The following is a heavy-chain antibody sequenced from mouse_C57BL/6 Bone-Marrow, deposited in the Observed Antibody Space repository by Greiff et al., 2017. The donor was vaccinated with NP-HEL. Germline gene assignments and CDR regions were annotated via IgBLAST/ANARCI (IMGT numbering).Heavy chain of an antibody. J-gene: IGHJ1*03. CDR3: AKNRDYDYGYFDV. Sequence: QVQLKQSGPGLVQPSQSLSITCTVSGFSSTSYGVHWVRQPPGKGLEWLGVIWSGGSTDYNAAFISRLSISKDNSKSQVFFKMNSLQADDTAIYYCAKNRDYDYGYFDVWGTGTTVTVSS. D-gene: IGHD2-4*01. V-gene: IGHV2-4*01. CDR2: IWSGGST. CDR1: GFSSTSYG.